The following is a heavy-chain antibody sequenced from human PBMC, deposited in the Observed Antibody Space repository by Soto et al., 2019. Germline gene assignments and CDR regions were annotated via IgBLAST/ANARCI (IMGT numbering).Heavy chain of an antibody. J-gene: IGHJ4*02. D-gene: IGHD1-1*01. CDR3: ARAVGRDGTSWHRGAFDY. V-gene: IGHV1-58*02. Sequence: VTVSCTASGFTFSHSAMQWGRQARGQSREWIGWIVVGSGNTNYAQKFQERVTMTRDTALNTVYMELTNVKSDDTAVYYCARAVGRDGTSWHRGAFDYWGQGTLVTVSS. CDR1: GFTFSHSA. CDR2: IVVGSGNT.